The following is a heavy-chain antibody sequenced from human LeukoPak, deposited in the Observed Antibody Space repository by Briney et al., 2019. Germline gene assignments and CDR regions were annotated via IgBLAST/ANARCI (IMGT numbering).Heavy chain of an antibody. D-gene: IGHD2-2*01. V-gene: IGHV1-2*02. CDR2: INPNNGDT. J-gene: IGHJ4*02. CDR3: VLDQLLRYYFDF. Sequence: ASVKVSCKASGYTFTSYGISWVRQAPGQGLEWMGWINPNNGDTSYAQKFQGRVTLTRDTSISTAYMELSSLRSDDTAVYYCVLDQLLRYYFDFWGQGTLVTVSS. CDR1: GYTFTSYG.